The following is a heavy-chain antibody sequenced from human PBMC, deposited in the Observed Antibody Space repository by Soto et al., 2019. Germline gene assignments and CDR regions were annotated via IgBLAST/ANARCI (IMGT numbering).Heavy chain of an antibody. V-gene: IGHV4-4*08. CDR3: AAVPFLYTDGGYYFDS. CDR1: GGSISSYY. Sequence: SETLSLTCTVSGGSISSYYWTWIRQPPGKGLEWIGFMYNSGSTHYNPSLKSRLTITRDLSTSTAYMNLSGLRFDDTAVYYCAAVPFLYTDGGYYFDSWGQGTQVTVSS. J-gene: IGHJ4*02. D-gene: IGHD2-8*01. CDR2: MYNSGST.